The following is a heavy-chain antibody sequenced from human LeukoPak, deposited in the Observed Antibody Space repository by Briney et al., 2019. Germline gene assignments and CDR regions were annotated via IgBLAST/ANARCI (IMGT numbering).Heavy chain of an antibody. D-gene: IGHD3-10*01. CDR1: GLTVSDNY. Sequence: GGSLRLSCAASGLTVSDNYMNGVRQAPAKGLEGVSVMYPGGSTSYADSVTGRFTISRDNSKNTLYLQMNSLRADDTAVYYCARDAGHPYYGSGSLDYWGQGTLVTVSS. CDR3: ARDAGHPYYGSGSLDY. V-gene: IGHV3-66*01. J-gene: IGHJ4*02. CDR2: MYPGGST.